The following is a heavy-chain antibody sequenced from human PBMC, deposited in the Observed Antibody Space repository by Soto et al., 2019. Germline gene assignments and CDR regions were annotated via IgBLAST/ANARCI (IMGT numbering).Heavy chain of an antibody. CDR2: ISRDGSDQ. CDR1: GFTFSNYW. CDR3: VRDGHQGVY. D-gene: IGHD2-2*01. V-gene: IGHV3-7*01. J-gene: IGHJ4*02. Sequence: EVQLVESGGGLVQPGGSLRLSCAASGFTFSNYWMTWAHQGPEKGLEWVAHISRDGSDQYYVDSVKGRFTVSRDNAKNSVYLQMNSLRAEDTAVYFCVRDGHQGVYWGMGTLVTVSS.